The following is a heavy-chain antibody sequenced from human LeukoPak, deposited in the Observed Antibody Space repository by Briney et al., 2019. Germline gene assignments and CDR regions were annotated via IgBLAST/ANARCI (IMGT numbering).Heavy chain of an antibody. J-gene: IGHJ4*02. CDR2: ISSSSSTI. CDR3: VRGHIGVAGNLDY. Sequence: GGSLRLSCAASGFTFSSYSMNWVRQAPGKGLELVSYISSSSSTIYYADSVKGRFTIYRDNAKNSLYLQMNSLRAEDTAVYYCVRGHIGVAGNLDYWGQGTLVTVSS. CDR1: GFTFSSYS. D-gene: IGHD6-19*01. V-gene: IGHV3-48*01.